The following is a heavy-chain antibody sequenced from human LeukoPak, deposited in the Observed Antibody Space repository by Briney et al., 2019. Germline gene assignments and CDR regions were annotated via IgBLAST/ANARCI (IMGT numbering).Heavy chain of an antibody. V-gene: IGHV3-21*01. CDR2: ISSSSSYI. Sequence: PGGSLRLSCAASGFTFSSYSMNWVRQAPGKGLGWVSSISSSSSYIYYADSVKGRFTISRDNAKNSLYLQMNSLRAEDTAVYCCARDPPDVGASVPDYWGQGTLVTVSS. D-gene: IGHD1-26*01. J-gene: IGHJ4*02. CDR1: GFTFSSYS. CDR3: ARDPPDVGASVPDY.